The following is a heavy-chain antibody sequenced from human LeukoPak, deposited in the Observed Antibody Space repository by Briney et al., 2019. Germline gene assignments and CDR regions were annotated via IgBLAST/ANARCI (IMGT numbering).Heavy chain of an antibody. Sequence: ASETLSLTCGVSGGSVINTNWWTWVRPPPGKGLEWIGEVHLDGTTNYNPSLESRLTMSVDVSENQVSLKLTSVTAADTAVYYCAREGGFYRPLDYSGQGTLVTVSS. CDR3: AREGGFYRPLDY. J-gene: IGHJ4*02. CDR1: GGSVINTNW. D-gene: IGHD3-3*01. CDR2: VHLDGTT. V-gene: IGHV4-4*02.